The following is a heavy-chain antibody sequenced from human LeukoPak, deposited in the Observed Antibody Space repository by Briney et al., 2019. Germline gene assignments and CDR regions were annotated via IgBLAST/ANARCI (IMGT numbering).Heavy chain of an antibody. CDR1: GYTFTSYA. J-gene: IGHJ4*02. CDR2: INAGNGNT. D-gene: IGHD6-19*01. V-gene: IGHV1-3*01. CDR3: ARLKYRSSGWYRQLDY. Sequence: GASVKVSCKASGYTFTSYAIHWVRQAPGQRLEWMGWINAGNGNTKYSQKFQGRVTITRDTSASAAYMELSSLRSEDTAVYYCARLKYRSSGWYRQLDYWGQGTLVTVSS.